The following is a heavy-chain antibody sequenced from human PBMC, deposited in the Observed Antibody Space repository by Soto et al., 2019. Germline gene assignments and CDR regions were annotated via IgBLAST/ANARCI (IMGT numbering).Heavy chain of an antibody. CDR2: IIPIFGTA. CDR1: GCTFSSYA. Sequence: SVKVSCKASGCTFSSYAISWVRQAPGQGLEWMGGIIPIFGTANYAQKFQGRVTITADESTSTAYMELSSLRSEDTAVYYCARDSNTASPYRHYYGMQVWGQGTTVNLSS. J-gene: IGHJ6*01. CDR3: ARDSNTASPYRHYYGMQV. V-gene: IGHV1-69*13. D-gene: IGHD5-18*01.